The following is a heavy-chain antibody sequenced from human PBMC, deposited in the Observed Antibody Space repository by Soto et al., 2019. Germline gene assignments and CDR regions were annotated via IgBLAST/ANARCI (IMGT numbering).Heavy chain of an antibody. Sequence: PGGSLRLSCAASGFTFSSYSMNWVRQAPGKGLEWVSSISSSSSYIYYADSVKGRFTISRDNAKNSLYLQMNSLRAEDTAVYYCARKKGWDCSSTXCYYSVAGVIGRDGMDVWGQGTTVTVSS. J-gene: IGHJ6*02. CDR3: ARKKGWDCSSTXCYYSVAGVIGRDGMDV. CDR1: GFTFSSYS. CDR2: ISSSSSYI. D-gene: IGHD2-2*01. V-gene: IGHV3-21*01.